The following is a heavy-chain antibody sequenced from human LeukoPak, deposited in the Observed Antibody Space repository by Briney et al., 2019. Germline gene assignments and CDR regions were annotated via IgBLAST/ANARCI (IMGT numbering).Heavy chain of an antibody. V-gene: IGHV3-53*05. D-gene: IGHD6-13*01. CDR3: AKDQRRARIAAAVSFDY. CDR1: GFTVSSNY. CDR2: IYSGGST. Sequence: GGSLRLSCAASGFTVSSNYMSWVRQAPGKGLEWVSVIYSGGSTYYADSVKGRFTISRDNSKNTLYLQMNSLRAEDTAVYYCAKDQRRARIAAAVSFDYWGQGTLVTVSS. J-gene: IGHJ4*02.